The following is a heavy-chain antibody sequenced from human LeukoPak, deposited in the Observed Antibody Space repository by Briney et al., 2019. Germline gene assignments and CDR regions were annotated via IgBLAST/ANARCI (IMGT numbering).Heavy chain of an antibody. Sequence: ASVKVSCKASGYTFTGYYMHWVRQAPGQGLEWMGWINPNSGGTKFAQKFQGWVTMTRDTSIRTAYMELSRLRSDDTAVYYCARAGTRWLVNFDYWGQGTLVTVSS. D-gene: IGHD6-19*01. V-gene: IGHV1-2*04. CDR2: INPNSGGT. J-gene: IGHJ4*02. CDR1: GYTFTGYY. CDR3: ARAGTRWLVNFDY.